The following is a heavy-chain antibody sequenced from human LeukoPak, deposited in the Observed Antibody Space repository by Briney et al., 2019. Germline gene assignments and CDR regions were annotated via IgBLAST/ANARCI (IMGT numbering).Heavy chain of an antibody. J-gene: IGHJ4*02. V-gene: IGHV3-33*01. CDR2: IWYDGSNK. CDR3: ARDDQYSYVDY. D-gene: IGHD5-18*01. CDR1: GFTFSSYG. Sequence: GGSLRLSCAASGFTFSSYGMHWVRQAPGKGLEWVALIWYDGSNKYYADSVKGRFTISRDNSKNTLYLQMNSLRAEDTAVYYCARDDQYSYVDYWGQGTLVTVSS.